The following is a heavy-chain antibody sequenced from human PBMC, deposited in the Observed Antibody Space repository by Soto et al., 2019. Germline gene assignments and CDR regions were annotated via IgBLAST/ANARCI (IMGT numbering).Heavy chain of an antibody. D-gene: IGHD3-10*01. CDR2: SSAYNGNT. V-gene: IGHV1-18*01. J-gene: IGHJ6*02. CDR1: GYTFISYG. CDR3: ARVSIWFKLTDGMDV. Sequence: QVQLVQSGAEVKKPGASVKVYCKASGYTFISYGISWVRQAPGQGLEWMGWSSAYNGNTNYAQKLQGRVTMTTDTYTSTAYMELRSLRSDDTAVYYCARVSIWFKLTDGMDVLGQGTTVTVSS.